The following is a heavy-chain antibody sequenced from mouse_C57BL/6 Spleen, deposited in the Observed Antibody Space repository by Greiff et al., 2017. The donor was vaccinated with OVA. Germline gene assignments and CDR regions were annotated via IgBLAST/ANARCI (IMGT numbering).Heavy chain of an antibody. D-gene: IGHD1-1*01. CDR3: ARGGTTGVATGYFDY. Sequence: VQLQQSGAELVMPGASVKLSCKASGYTFTSYWMNWVQQRPGQGLEWIGEIDPSDSYTNYNQKFKGKSTLTVDKSSSTAYMQLSRLTSEDSAVYYCARGGTTGVATGYFDYWGQGTTLTVSS. V-gene: IGHV1-69*01. CDR1: GYTFTSYW. CDR2: IDPSDSYT. J-gene: IGHJ2*01.